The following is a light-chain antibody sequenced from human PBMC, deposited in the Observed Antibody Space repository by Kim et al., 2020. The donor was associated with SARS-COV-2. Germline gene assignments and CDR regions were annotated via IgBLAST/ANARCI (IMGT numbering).Light chain of an antibody. J-gene: IGLJ3*02. CDR2: DNN. Sequence: QSVLTQPPSVSGAPGQRVTISCTGSSSNIGAGYAVHWYQQLPGTAPKLLIYDNNNRPSGVPDRFSGSKSATSASLAITGLQAEDEADYYCQSYDSGLSGSGVFGGGTQLTVL. CDR1: SSNIGAGYA. CDR3: QSYDSGLSGSGV. V-gene: IGLV1-40*01.